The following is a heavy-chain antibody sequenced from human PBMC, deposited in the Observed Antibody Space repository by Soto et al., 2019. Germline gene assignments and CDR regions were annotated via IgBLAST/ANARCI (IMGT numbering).Heavy chain of an antibody. Sequence: ASVKVSCKASGYTFTGYYMHWVRQAPGQGLEMMGWINPNSGGTNYAQTFQGWVTMTRDTSISTACMELSRLRCDDTAVYYCGRGMEYESSGYYYYYGLDVWGQGTTVTVSS. CDR2: INPNSGGT. J-gene: IGHJ6*02. V-gene: IGHV1-2*04. CDR1: GYTFTGYY. CDR3: GRGMEYESSGYYYYYGLDV. D-gene: IGHD3-22*01.